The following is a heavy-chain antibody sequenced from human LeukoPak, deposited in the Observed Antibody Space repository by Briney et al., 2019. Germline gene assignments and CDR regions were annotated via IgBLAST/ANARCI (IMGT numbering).Heavy chain of an antibody. Sequence: ASVKVSCKASGYTFTSYDINWVRQATGQGLEWMGWMNPNSGNTGYAQKFQGRVTMTRNTSISTAYMELSSLRSEDTAVYYCARTLLLGVYYYYGMDVWGQGTTVTVSS. CDR2: MNPNSGNT. D-gene: IGHD2-21*02. V-gene: IGHV1-8*01. J-gene: IGHJ6*02. CDR3: ARTLLLGVYYYYGMDV. CDR1: GYTFTSYD.